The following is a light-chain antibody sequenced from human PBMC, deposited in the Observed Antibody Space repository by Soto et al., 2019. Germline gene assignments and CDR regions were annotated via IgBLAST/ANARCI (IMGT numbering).Light chain of an antibody. V-gene: IGKV1-5*03. CDR1: QSISSW. Sequence: DIQMTQSPSTLSASVGDRVTITCRASQSISSWWAWYQQKPGKAPKLLIYKASSLESGVPSRFSGSGSWTEFTLTISSLQPDDFATYYCQQYNSYSPITFGQGTKLEIK. CDR2: KAS. J-gene: IGKJ2*01. CDR3: QQYNSYSPIT.